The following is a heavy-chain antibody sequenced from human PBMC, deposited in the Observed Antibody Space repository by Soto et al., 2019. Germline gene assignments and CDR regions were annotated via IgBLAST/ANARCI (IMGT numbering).Heavy chain of an antibody. CDR2: ISNSRNSI. V-gene: IGHV3-23*01. CDR1: GFSFSSYA. Sequence: GGSLRLSCTASGFSFSSYAVSWVRQAPGKGLEWVSVISNSRNSIYYADSVKGRFTTSRDSSKNTVCLQMNSLRVEDTAVYDGADFCSNRLSLRDSWGPGTPVTVSS. CDR3: ADFCSNRLSLRDS. J-gene: IGHJ4*02. D-gene: IGHD3-3*01.